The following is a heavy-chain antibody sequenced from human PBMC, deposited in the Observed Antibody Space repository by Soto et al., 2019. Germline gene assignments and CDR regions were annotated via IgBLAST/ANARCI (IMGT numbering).Heavy chain of an antibody. Sequence: GGSLSLSCAASGFPFSSYAMSWVRQAPGKGLEWVSAISGSGGSTYYADSVKGRFTISRDNSKNTLYLQMNSLRAEDTAVYYCAREMSSSPSLDYWGQGTLVTVSS. CDR3: AREMSSSPSLDY. V-gene: IGHV3-23*01. D-gene: IGHD6-13*01. CDR1: GFPFSSYA. CDR2: ISGSGGST. J-gene: IGHJ4*02.